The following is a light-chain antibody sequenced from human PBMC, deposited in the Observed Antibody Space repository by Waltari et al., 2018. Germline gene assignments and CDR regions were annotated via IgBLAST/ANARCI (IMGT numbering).Light chain of an antibody. V-gene: IGLV2-14*01. J-gene: IGLJ1*01. CDR1: SSDIGGYNY. Sequence: QSALTQPASVSGSPGQSITISCAGTSSDIGGYNYVSWYQQHPGKAPKLMIYDVSKQPSGVSNRFSGSKSGNTASLTISGLQAEDEADYFCSSYTGSSTWVFGTGTEVTVL. CDR3: SSYTGSSTWV. CDR2: DVS.